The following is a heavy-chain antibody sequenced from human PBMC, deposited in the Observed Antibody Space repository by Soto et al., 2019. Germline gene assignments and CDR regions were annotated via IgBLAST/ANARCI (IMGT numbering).Heavy chain of an antibody. D-gene: IGHD2-2*02. Sequence: QITLKESGPTLVKPTQTLTLTCPFSGFSLSTSGVGVVWIRQPHGKSLEWLALIYWDDDKRYSPSLKSRLTITKDTSKNQVVLTMTNMDPVDTATYYCAHMGPAAIGAYWCQGTLVTVSS. CDR3: AHMGPAAIGAY. CDR1: GFSLSTSGVG. CDR2: IYWDDDK. V-gene: IGHV2-5*02. J-gene: IGHJ4*02.